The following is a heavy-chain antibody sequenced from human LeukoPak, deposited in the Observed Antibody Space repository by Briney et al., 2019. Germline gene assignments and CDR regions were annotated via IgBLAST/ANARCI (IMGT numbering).Heavy chain of an antibody. D-gene: IGHD3-22*01. Sequence: PSETLSLTCTVSGGSISSYYWRWIRQPPGKRLEWIGYIYYSGSTNYNPSLKSRVTISVDTSKNQFSLKLSSVTAADTAVYYCARMDDYYDSSGLDYWGQGTLVTVSS. CDR2: IYYSGST. CDR3: ARMDDYYDSSGLDY. J-gene: IGHJ4*02. V-gene: IGHV4-59*01. CDR1: GGSISSYY.